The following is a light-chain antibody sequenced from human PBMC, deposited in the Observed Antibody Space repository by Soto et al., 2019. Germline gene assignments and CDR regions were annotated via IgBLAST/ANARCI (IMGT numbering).Light chain of an antibody. CDR1: QSVSIH. J-gene: IGKJ5*01. V-gene: IGKV3-15*01. CDR2: DTS. Sequence: VMTQSPATLSVSPGDRATLSCRASQSVSIHLAWYQQKPRQAPRLLIYDTSTRATGIPATFSGSGSGTEFTLTISSLQSEDFAVYYCQQYSNWPPITFGQGTRLEIK. CDR3: QQYSNWPPIT.